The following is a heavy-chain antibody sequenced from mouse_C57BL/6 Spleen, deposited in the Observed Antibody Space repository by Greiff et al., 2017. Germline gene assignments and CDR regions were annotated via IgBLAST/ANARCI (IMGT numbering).Heavy chain of an antibody. Sequence: QVQLQQSGAELVKPGASVKISCKASGYAFSSYWMNWVKQRPGKGLEWIGQIYPGDGDTNYNGKFKGKATLTADKSSSTAYMQLSSLTSEDSAVYFCAREGYDYDPWFAYWGQGTLVTVSA. J-gene: IGHJ3*01. CDR1: GYAFSSYW. D-gene: IGHD2-4*01. CDR3: AREGYDYDPWFAY. V-gene: IGHV1-80*01. CDR2: IYPGDGDT.